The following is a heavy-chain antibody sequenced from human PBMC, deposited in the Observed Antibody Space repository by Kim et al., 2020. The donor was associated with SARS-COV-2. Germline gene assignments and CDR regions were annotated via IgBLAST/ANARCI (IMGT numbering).Heavy chain of an antibody. CDR1: GGTFSSYA. J-gene: IGHJ3*02. CDR3: ARGDPDSSGYSTRWGAFDI. V-gene: IGHV1-69*13. CDR2: IIPIFGTA. D-gene: IGHD3-22*01. Sequence: SVKVSCKASGGTFSSYAISWVRQAPGQGLEWMGGIIPIFGTANYAQKFQGRVTITADESTSTAYMELSSLRSEDTAVYYCARGDPDSSGYSTRWGAFDIWGQGTMVTVSS.